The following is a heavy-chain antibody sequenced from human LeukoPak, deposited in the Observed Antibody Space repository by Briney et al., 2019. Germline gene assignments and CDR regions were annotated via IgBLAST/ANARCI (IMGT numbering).Heavy chain of an antibody. J-gene: IGHJ3*02. CDR2: ISSGSSYI. Sequence: GGSLRLFCAASGFTFSSYSMNWVRQAPGKGLEGVSSISSGSSYIYCADSVKGRFTISRDNAKNSLYTQMKSLRAEGTAVYYCARGGGNYDFWSGSRDAFDIWGQGTMVTVSS. D-gene: IGHD3-3*01. CDR1: GFTFSSYS. CDR3: ARGGGNYDFWSGSRDAFDI. V-gene: IGHV3-21*01.